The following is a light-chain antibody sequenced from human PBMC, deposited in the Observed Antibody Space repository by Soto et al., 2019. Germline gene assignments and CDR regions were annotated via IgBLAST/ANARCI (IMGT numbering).Light chain of an antibody. CDR2: DAS. Sequence: EVVLTQSPATLSLSPGERAILSCRASQSVSSYLAWYQQRPGQAPRLLIYDASNRATGIPARFSGSGSGTDFTLTISSLEPEDFAFYYCQQRSDWPYTFGQGTKLEIK. V-gene: IGKV3-11*01. CDR3: QQRSDWPYT. CDR1: QSVSSY. J-gene: IGKJ2*01.